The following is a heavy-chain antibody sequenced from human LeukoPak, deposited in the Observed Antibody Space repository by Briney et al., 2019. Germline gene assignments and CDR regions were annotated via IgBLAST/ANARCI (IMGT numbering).Heavy chain of an antibody. CDR3: AKDITWRYYDSSGYYSGVDY. V-gene: IGHV3-7*03. J-gene: IGHJ4*02. CDR2: IKQDGSEN. Sequence: PGGSLRLSCAASRFTIGSYWMSWVRQAPGKGLEWVANIKQDGSENYYVDSVKGRFTISRDNAKNSLYLQMNSLRAEDTALYYCAKDITWRYYDSSGYYSGVDYWGQGTLVTVSS. CDR1: RFTIGSYW. D-gene: IGHD3-22*01.